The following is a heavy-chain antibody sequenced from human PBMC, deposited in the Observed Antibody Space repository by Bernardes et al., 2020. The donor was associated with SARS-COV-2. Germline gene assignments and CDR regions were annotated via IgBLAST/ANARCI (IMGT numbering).Heavy chain of an antibody. D-gene: IGHD1-26*01. V-gene: IGHV3-73*01. CDR1: GFTFSGSA. CDR3: TRMSGGSPRGVFHHYYYYGLDV. CDR2: IRSKANNYAT. J-gene: IGHJ6*02. Sequence: GGSLRLSCAASGFTFSGSAMHWVRQASGKGLEWVGHIRSKANNYATAYAASMKGRFTISRDDSKNTAYLQMNSLETEDTAVYYCTRMSGGSPRGVFHHYYYYGLDVWGQGTTVTVSS.